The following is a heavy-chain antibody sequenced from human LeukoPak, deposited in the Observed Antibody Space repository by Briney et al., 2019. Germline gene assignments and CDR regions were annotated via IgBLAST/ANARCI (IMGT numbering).Heavy chain of an antibody. CDR3: ARADVENWFDP. CDR1: GGSFSGYY. Sequence: SETLSLTCAVYGGSFSGYYWSWIRQPPGKGLEWIGEINHSGSTNYNPSLKSRVTISVDTSKNQFSLKLSSVTAADTAVYYCARADVENWFDPWGQGTLVTVSS. CDR2: INHSGST. J-gene: IGHJ5*02. V-gene: IGHV4-34*01.